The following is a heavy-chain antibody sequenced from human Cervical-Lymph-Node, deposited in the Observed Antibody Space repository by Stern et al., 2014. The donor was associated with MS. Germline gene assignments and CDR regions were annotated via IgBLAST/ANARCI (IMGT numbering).Heavy chain of an antibody. CDR3: ARERLRDFNDYHFDS. V-gene: IGHV1-18*01. CDR2: ISSYNCNT. D-gene: IGHD4-11*01. CDR1: GYTFTTPNYG. Sequence: QVQLGQSGPEVRQPGASVRVSCKASGYTFTTPNYGIAWVREAPGRGLEWMGWISSYNCNTVYAQKLQDRVTMTADTSTSTAYMELRSLRSDDTAFYYCARERLRDFNDYHFDSWGQGTLVSVSS. J-gene: IGHJ4*02.